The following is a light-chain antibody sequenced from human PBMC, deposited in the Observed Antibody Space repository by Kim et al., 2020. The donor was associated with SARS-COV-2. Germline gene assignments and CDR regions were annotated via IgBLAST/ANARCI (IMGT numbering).Light chain of an antibody. CDR2: EVS. Sequence: GKSVNISCTGTSSDVGGYNYVSWYQQHPGKAPKLMIYEVSKRPSGVPDRFSGSKSGNTASLTVSGLQAEDEADYYCSSYAGSNNLVFGGGTQLTVL. CDR1: SSDVGGYNY. J-gene: IGLJ2*01. V-gene: IGLV2-8*01. CDR3: SSYAGSNNLV.